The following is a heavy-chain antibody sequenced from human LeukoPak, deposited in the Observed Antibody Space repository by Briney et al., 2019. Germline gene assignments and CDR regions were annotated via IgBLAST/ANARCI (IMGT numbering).Heavy chain of an antibody. Sequence: GSLRLSCAASGFPFSSYARNWVRQPPAKGREWVSAISGCGGITYYVASVRGRFTISRYTSKNTLYLQMNSLRAEDSAVYYCAKDLSSGWYVYAFDIWGQGTMVTVFS. J-gene: IGHJ3*02. CDR2: ISGCGGIT. D-gene: IGHD6-19*01. CDR3: AKDLSSGWYVYAFDI. V-gene: IGHV3-23*01. CDR1: GFPFSSYA.